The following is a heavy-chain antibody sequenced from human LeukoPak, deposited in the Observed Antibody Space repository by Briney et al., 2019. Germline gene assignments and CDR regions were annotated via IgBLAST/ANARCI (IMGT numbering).Heavy chain of an antibody. Sequence: SVKVSCKASGGTFSSYAISWVRQAPGQGLEWMGGIIPIFGTANYAQKFQGRVTITADESTSTAYMELSSLRSEDTAVYYCARDPRCSSTSCYLENWFDPWGQGTLVTVSS. CDR2: IIPIFGTA. D-gene: IGHD2-2*01. V-gene: IGHV1-69*13. CDR3: ARDPRCSSTSCYLENWFDP. J-gene: IGHJ5*02. CDR1: GGTFSSYA.